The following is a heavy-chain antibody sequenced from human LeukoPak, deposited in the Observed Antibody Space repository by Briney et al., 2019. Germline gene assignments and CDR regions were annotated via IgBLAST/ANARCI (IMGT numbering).Heavy chain of an antibody. V-gene: IGHV1-69*13. CDR1: GGTFSSYA. Sequence: SVKVSCKASGGTFSSYAISWVRQAPGQGLEWMGGIIPIFGTANYAQKFQGRVTITADESTSTAYMELSSLRSEDTAVYYCAREGYYDSSGYYYFDYWGQGTLVTVSS. D-gene: IGHD3-22*01. CDR3: AREGYYDSSGYYYFDY. CDR2: IIPIFGTA. J-gene: IGHJ4*02.